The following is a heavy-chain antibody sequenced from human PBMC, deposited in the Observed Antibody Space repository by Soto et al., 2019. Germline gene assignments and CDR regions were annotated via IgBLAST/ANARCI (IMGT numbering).Heavy chain of an antibody. Sequence: SETLSLTCTVSGGSISSYYWSWIRQPPGKGLEWIGYIYYSGSTYYNPSLKSRVTISVDTSKNQFSLKLSSVTAADTAVYYCARVRADCSGGSCYSSYFDHWGQGTLVTVSS. CDR2: IYYSGST. V-gene: IGHV4-59*12. D-gene: IGHD2-15*01. CDR3: ARVRADCSGGSCYSSYFDH. CDR1: GGSISSYY. J-gene: IGHJ4*02.